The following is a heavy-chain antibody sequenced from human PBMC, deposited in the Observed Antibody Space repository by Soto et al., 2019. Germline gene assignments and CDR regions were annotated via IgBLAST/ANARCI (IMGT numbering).Heavy chain of an antibody. D-gene: IGHD2-8*02. CDR3: TGEGASGY. CDR1: GFTVSTYG. CDR2: ISRDGGTK. Sequence: QVQLVESGGGVVQPGRSLRLSCAVSGFTVSTYGMHWVRQAPGKGLEWVAVISRDGGTKYYAGSVKGRFTISRDNSRNRLFLEMNSLRSDAVAVCYCTGEGASGYWGQGTLVTVSS. J-gene: IGHJ4*02. V-gene: IGHV3-30*03.